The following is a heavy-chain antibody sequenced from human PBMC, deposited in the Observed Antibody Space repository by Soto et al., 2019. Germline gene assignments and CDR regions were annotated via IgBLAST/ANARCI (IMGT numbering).Heavy chain of an antibody. CDR2: IYYSGST. V-gene: IGHV4-59*01. D-gene: IGHD2-15*01. J-gene: IGHJ4*02. CDR1: GGSISSYY. Sequence: QGERQESGPGLVKLAETLSLTCTVSGGSISSYYWSWIRQPTGKGLEWIGYIYYSGSTNYNPSLKSRVTISVDTSKNQFSLKLRSVTAADTAVYYCASCSGGSCSTFDYWGQGTLVTVSS. CDR3: ASCSGGSCSTFDY.